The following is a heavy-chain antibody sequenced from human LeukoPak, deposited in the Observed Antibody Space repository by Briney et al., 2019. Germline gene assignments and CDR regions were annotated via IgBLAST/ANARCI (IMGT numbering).Heavy chain of an antibody. Sequence: GASVKVSCKASGYRFTGYYIHWVRQAPGQGLEWMGCINPDKGDTLYAQKLHDRVSMTRDTPVNAAYMELSSLTSDDTAVYYCAKDSELFYYGFGTDYWGQGTPVTVSS. CDR3: AKDSELFYYGFGTDY. V-gene: IGHV1-2*02. D-gene: IGHD3-10*01. J-gene: IGHJ4*02. CDR2: INPDKGDT. CDR1: GYRFTGYY.